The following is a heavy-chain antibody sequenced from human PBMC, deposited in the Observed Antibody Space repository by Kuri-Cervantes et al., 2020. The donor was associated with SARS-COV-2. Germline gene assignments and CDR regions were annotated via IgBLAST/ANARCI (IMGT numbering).Heavy chain of an antibody. V-gene: IGHV3-9*01. J-gene: IGHJ5*02. Sequence: SLKISCAASGFTFDDYAMHWVRQAPGKGLEWVSGISWNSGSIGYADSVKGRFTISRDNAKNSLYLQMNSLRAEDTAVYYCAKDPSYNWFDPWGQGTLVTSPQ. CDR3: AKDPSYNWFDP. CDR2: ISWNSGSI. CDR1: GFTFDDYA.